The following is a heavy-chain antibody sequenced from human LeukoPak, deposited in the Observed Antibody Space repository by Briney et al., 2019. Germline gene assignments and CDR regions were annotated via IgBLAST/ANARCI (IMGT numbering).Heavy chain of an antibody. Sequence: GSLRLSCTASGFTFSSYSMNWIRQPPGKGLEWIGYIYYSGSTNYNPSLKSRVSISVDTSKNQFYLKLSSVTAADAALYYCARGGSYYDYWGQGTLVTVSS. J-gene: IGHJ4*02. CDR2: IYYSGST. D-gene: IGHD1-26*01. V-gene: IGHV4-59*01. CDR1: GFTFSSYS. CDR3: ARGGSYYDY.